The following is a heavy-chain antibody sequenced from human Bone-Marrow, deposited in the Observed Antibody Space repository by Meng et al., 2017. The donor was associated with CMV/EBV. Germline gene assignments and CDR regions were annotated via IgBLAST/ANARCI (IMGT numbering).Heavy chain of an antibody. D-gene: IGHD2-2*02. J-gene: IGHJ5*02. CDR2: IYWDDDK. Sequence: QITLKESGPTLVKPTQTLTLTCTFPGFPPSTSGVGVGWIRQPPGKALEWLALIYWDDDKRYSPSLKSRPTITKDTSKNQVVLTMTNMDPVDTATYYCAHRPLGYCSSTSCYRAPRYNWFDPWGQGTLGTVAS. CDR3: AHRPLGYCSSTSCYRAPRYNWFDP. CDR1: GFPPSTSGVG. V-gene: IGHV2-5*02.